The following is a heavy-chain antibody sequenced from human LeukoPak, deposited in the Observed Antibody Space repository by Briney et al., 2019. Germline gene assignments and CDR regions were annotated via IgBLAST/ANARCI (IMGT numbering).Heavy chain of an antibody. D-gene: IGHD3-22*01. CDR1: GGSISSYY. Sequence: SESLSLTCTVSGGSISSYYWSWIRQPPGKGLEWIGYIYYSGSTNYNPSLKSRVTISVDTSKNQFSLKLSSVTAADTAVYYCARVGYYDSSGYYHHAFDIWGQGTMVTVSS. V-gene: IGHV4-59*01. J-gene: IGHJ3*02. CDR3: ARVGYYDSSGYYHHAFDI. CDR2: IYYSGST.